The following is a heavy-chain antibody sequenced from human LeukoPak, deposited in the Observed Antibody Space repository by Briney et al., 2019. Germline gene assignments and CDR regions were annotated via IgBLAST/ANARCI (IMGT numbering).Heavy chain of an antibody. V-gene: IGHV4-34*01. D-gene: IGHD6-13*01. CDR1: GGSFSGYY. CDR3: ARGRSAAGISRFAY. CDR2: ITHSGST. Sequence: SETLSLTCAVYGGSFSGYYWSWIRQPPGKGLEWIGEITHSGSTNYNPSLKSRVTISVDTSKNQFSLKLSSVTAADTAVYYCARGRSAAGISRFAYWGQGTLVPVSS. J-gene: IGHJ4*02.